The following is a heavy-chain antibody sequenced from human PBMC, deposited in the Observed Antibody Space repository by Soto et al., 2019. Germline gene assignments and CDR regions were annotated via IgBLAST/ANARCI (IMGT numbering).Heavy chain of an antibody. D-gene: IGHD6-19*01. Sequence: QVQLVQSGAEVKKPGASVKVSCKASGYTFTGYYMHWVRQAPGQGLEWMGRINPNSGGTNHAQKVQGWVTMTRDTSISTAYMELSRLRSDDTAVYYCARDLIAVAGNFDYWGQGTLVTVSS. J-gene: IGHJ4*02. CDR1: GYTFTGYY. CDR2: INPNSGGT. V-gene: IGHV1-2*04. CDR3: ARDLIAVAGNFDY.